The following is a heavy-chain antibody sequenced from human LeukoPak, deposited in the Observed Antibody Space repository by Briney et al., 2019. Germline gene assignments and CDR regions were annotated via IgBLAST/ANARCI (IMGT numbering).Heavy chain of an antibody. V-gene: IGHV1-46*01. Sequence: GASVKVSCKASAYTFTSYHMHWVRQAPGQGLEWMGIINPSGGSTSYAQKFQGRVTMTRDMSTSTVYMELSSLRSEDTGVYYCARGPYYDSSGYYFFSGDYWGQGTLVTVSS. J-gene: IGHJ4*02. CDR3: ARGPYYDSSGYYFFSGDY. CDR1: AYTFTSYH. CDR2: INPSGGST. D-gene: IGHD3-22*01.